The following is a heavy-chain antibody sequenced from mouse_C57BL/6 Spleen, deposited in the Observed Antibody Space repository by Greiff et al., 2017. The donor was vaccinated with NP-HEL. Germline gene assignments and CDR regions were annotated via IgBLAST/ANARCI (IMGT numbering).Heavy chain of an antibody. CDR2: INPNNGGT. CDR1: GYTFTDYY. Sequence: VQLQQSGPELVKPGASVKISCKASGYTFTDYYMNWVKQSHGKSLEWIGDINPNNGGTSYNQKFKGKATLTVDKSSSTAYMELRSLTSEDSAVYYCARSGNYVAWFAYWGQGTLVTVSA. CDR3: ARSGNYVAWFAY. J-gene: IGHJ3*01. V-gene: IGHV1-26*01. D-gene: IGHD2-1*01.